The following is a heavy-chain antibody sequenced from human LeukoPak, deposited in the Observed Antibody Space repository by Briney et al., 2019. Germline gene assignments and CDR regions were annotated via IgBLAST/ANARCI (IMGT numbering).Heavy chain of an antibody. D-gene: IGHD3-10*01. Sequence: GGSLGLSCGASGFTFRSFGMHWAREAPGKGLEWGAVISYEGSNKYDADSVKGRFTISRDNSKNTLYLQMNSLRAEDTAVYYCAKVHKYGSGSYYAYYYYGMDVWGQGTTVTVSS. V-gene: IGHV3-30*18. CDR2: ISYEGSNK. CDR1: GFTFRSFG. J-gene: IGHJ6*02. CDR3: AKVHKYGSGSYYAYYYYGMDV.